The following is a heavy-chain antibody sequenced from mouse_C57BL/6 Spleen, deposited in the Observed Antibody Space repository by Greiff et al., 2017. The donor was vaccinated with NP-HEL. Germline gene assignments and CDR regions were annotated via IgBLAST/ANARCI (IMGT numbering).Heavy chain of an antibody. J-gene: IGHJ2*01. V-gene: IGHV1-62-2*01. CDR1: GYTFTEYT. CDR2: FYPGSGSI. Sequence: QVQLQQSGAELVKPGASVKLSCKASGYTFTEYTIHWVKQRSGQGLEWIGCFYPGSGSIKYNEKFKDKATLTADTSSSTVYMELSRLTSEDSAGDFCARRGRYYLDYWGQGTTLTVSS. CDR3: ARRGRYYLDY.